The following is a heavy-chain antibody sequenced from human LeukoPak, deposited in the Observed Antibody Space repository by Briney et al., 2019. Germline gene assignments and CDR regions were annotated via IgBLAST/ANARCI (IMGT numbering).Heavy chain of an antibody. J-gene: IGHJ4*02. V-gene: IGHV3-48*03. CDR3: AGDLPR. Sequence: GGSLRLSCAASGFTFSSYEMSWVRQAPGKGLEGVSYISSCGGTVKYAGSVKGRFTISRDNAKNSLYLQMNSLRAEDTAVYYCAGDLPRWGQGTLVTVSS. CDR2: ISSCGGTV. CDR1: GFTFSSYE.